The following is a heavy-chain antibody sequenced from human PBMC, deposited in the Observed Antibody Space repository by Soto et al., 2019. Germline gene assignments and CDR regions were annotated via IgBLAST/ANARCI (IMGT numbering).Heavy chain of an antibody. CDR3: ATVGNGTYNWFDP. Sequence: GGSLRLSCAASGFTFSTYWMHWVRQAPGKGLVWVSRINSEGSTTTYADSVKGRFTISRDNAKNTVYLQMNSLRTDDTAVYYCATVGNGTYNWFDPWGQGTLVTVSS. J-gene: IGHJ5*02. D-gene: IGHD1-26*01. CDR2: INSEGSTT. V-gene: IGHV3-74*03. CDR1: GFTFSTYW.